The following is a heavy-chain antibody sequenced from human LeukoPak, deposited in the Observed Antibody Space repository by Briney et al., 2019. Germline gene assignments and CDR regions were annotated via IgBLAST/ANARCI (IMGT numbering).Heavy chain of an antibody. CDR3: ARSDCGGDCYGDAFDI. Sequence: GGSLRLSCAASGFTFSSYAMSWVRQAPGKGLEWVSAISGSGGSTYYADSVKGRFTISRDNSKNTLYLQMNSLRAEDTAVYYCARSDCGGDCYGDAFDIWGQGTMVTVSS. J-gene: IGHJ3*02. CDR2: ISGSGGST. CDR1: GFTFSSYA. D-gene: IGHD2-21*02. V-gene: IGHV3-23*01.